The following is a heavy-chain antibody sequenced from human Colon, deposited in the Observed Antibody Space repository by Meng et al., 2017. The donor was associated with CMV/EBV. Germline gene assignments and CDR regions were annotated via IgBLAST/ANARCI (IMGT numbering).Heavy chain of an antibody. CDR3: AKQITSGWYFFDS. V-gene: IGHV3-23*03. D-gene: IGHD6-19*01. J-gene: IGHJ4*02. CDR1: GFIFSSYG. CDR2: IYSGNSST. Sequence: LTRAVSGFIFSSYGMSWVRRAPGKGLEWVSVIYSGNSSTFYADSVKGRFTIYRDNLKKMLYLQMNSLRAEDTAVYYCAKQITSGWYFFDSWGQGTLVTVSS.